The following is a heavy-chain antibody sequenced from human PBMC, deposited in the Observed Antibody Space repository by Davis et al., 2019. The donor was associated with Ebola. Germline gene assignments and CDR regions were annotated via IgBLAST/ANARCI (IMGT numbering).Heavy chain of an antibody. J-gene: IGHJ6*02. CDR1: GGSFSGYY. CDR3: ARVHYYCYYGMDV. CDR2: INHSGST. V-gene: IGHV4-34*01. Sequence: SETLSLTCAVYGGSFSGYYWSWIRQPPGKGLEWIGEINHSGSTNYNPSLKSRVTISVDTSKNQFSLKLSSVTAADTAVYYCARVHYYCYYGMDVWGQGTTVTVSS.